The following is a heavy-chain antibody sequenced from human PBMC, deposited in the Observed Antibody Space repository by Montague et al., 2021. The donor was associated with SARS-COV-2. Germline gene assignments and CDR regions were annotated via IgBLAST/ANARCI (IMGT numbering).Heavy chain of an antibody. D-gene: IGHD3-10*01. CDR1: GFTFSSYA. Sequence: SLRLSCAASGFTFSSYAMSWVRQAPGKGLEWVSETSGSGGSTNYADSVKGRFTISRDNSKNTLYLQMNNLRAEDTALYYCAKVPKRWFREFDAFDMWGQGTMVTVSS. CDR3: AKVPKRWFREFDAFDM. CDR2: TSGSGGST. V-gene: IGHV3-23*01. J-gene: IGHJ3*02.